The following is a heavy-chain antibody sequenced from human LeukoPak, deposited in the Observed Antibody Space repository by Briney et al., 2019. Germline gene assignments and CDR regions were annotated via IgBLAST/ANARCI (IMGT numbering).Heavy chain of an antibody. CDR2: ISYDGSNK. V-gene: IGHV3-30*03. CDR1: GFTFSNYV. Sequence: GGSLRLSCAASGFTFSNYVMHWVRQAPGKGLEWVAVISYDGSNKYYADSVKGRFTISRDNSKNTLYLQMNSLRAADTAVYYCARTSGSYPINDVDYWGQGTLVTVSS. J-gene: IGHJ4*02. CDR3: ARTSGSYPINDVDY. D-gene: IGHD1-26*01.